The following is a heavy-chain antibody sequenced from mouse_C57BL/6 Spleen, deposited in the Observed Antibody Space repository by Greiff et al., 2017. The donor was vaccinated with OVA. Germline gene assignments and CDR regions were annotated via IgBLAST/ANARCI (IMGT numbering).Heavy chain of an antibody. CDR2: ISYDGSN. J-gene: IGHJ1*03. V-gene: IGHV3-6*01. Sequence: EVKLVESGPGLVKPSQSLSLTCSVTGYSITSGYYWNWIRQFPGNKLEWMGYISYDGSNNYNPSLKNRISITRDTSKNQFFLKLNSVTTEDTATYYCARGNYLRYFDVWGTGTTVTVSS. CDR1: GYSITSGYY. D-gene: IGHD5-5*01. CDR3: ARGNYLRYFDV.